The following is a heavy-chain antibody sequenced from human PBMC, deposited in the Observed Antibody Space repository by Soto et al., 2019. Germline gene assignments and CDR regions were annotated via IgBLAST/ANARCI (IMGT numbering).Heavy chain of an antibody. CDR1: GFTFSSYS. CDR3: ARSSSSSNPYFGMDV. V-gene: IGHV3-64*02. Sequence: EVHLVESGEGLVQPGGSLRLSCAASGFTFSSYSMHWVRQAPGKGLEYVSVISSDGGSTYYADSVKGRFTISRDNFKNTLYLQMGSLRAEDMAVYYCARSSSSSNPYFGMDVWGQGTTVTVSS. J-gene: IGHJ6*02. CDR2: ISSDGGST. D-gene: IGHD6-6*01.